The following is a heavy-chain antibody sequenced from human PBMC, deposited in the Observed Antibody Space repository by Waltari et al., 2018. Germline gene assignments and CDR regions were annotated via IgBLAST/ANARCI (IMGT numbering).Heavy chain of an antibody. CDR1: GVTFSTYS. D-gene: IGHD5-18*01. Sequence: EVQLVECGGGLVKPGGALRLSCAASGVTFSTYSMNWVRQAPGKGLGSGSSTDSNSAYIYYGDSVQGRFTISRDNAKNSLYLQMNSLRADDTAVYFCARGALPPDTPIISNFYFDSWGQGTQVTVSS. J-gene: IGHJ4*02. V-gene: IGHV3-21*01. CDR2: TDSNSAYI. CDR3: ARGALPPDTPIISNFYFDS.